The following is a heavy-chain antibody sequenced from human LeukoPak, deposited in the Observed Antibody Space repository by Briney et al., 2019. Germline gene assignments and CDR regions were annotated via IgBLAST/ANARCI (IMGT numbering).Heavy chain of an antibody. CDR1: EYTFTSYD. D-gene: IGHD5-12*01. V-gene: IGHV1-8*01. CDR3: ARGRHPGPTWISEY. Sequence: ASVKDSCKASEYTFTSYDINWVRQATRQGLEWMGWMNPNSGNTGYAQKFQGRVTMTRNTSISTAYMELSSLTFEDTAVYYCARGRHPGPTWISEYWGQGTLVTVSS. J-gene: IGHJ4*02. CDR2: MNPNSGNT.